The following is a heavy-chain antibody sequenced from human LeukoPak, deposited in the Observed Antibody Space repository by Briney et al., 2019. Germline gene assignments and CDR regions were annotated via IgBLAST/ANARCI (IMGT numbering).Heavy chain of an antibody. J-gene: IGHJ4*02. V-gene: IGHV1-46*01. Sequence: GASVKASCKASGYTFTSYYMHWVRQAPGQGLEWMGIINPSGGSTSYAQKFRGRVTMTRDMSTSTVYMELSSLRSEDTAVYYCARGLISSSSRDTYDYWGQGTLVTVSS. CDR2: INPSGGST. D-gene: IGHD6-6*01. CDR1: GYTFTSYY. CDR3: ARGLISSSSRDTYDY.